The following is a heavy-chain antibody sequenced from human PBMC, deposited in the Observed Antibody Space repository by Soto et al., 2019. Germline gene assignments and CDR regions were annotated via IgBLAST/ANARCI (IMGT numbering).Heavy chain of an antibody. CDR1: GGSISSSNW. Sequence: QVQLQESGPGLVKPSGTLSLTCAVSGGSISSSNWWSWVRQPPGKGLEWIGEIYHSGSTNYNPSLQSRVTISVDKSKNQFSLKLSSVTAADTAVYYCARKEQWLENWFDPWGQGTLVTVSS. V-gene: IGHV4-4*02. J-gene: IGHJ5*02. CDR3: ARKEQWLENWFDP. CDR2: IYHSGST. D-gene: IGHD6-19*01.